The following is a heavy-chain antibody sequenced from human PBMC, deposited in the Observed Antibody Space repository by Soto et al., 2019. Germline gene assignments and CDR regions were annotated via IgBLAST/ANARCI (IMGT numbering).Heavy chain of an antibody. CDR1: GFTFSSYA. Sequence: GGSLRLSCAASGFTFSSYAMHWVRQAPGKGLEWVAVISYDGSNKYYADSVKGRFTISRDNSKNTLYLQMNSLRAEDTAVYYCAGSPVAAHHLYYYYGMDVWGQGTTVTVSS. V-gene: IGHV3-30-3*01. CDR2: ISYDGSNK. J-gene: IGHJ6*02. CDR3: AGSPVAAHHLYYYYGMDV. D-gene: IGHD6-6*01.